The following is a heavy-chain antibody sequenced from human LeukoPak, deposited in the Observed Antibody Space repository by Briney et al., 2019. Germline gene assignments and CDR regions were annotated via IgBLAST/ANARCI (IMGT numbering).Heavy chain of an antibody. CDR3: ARDHGSSTNYYYYGMDV. D-gene: IGHD6-6*01. Sequence: PSETLPLTCTVSGGSISSYYWSWIRQPPGKGLEWIGYIYYSGSTNYNPSLKSRVTISVDTSKNQFSLKLSSVTAADTAVYYCARDHGSSTNYYYYGMDVWGQGTTVTVSS. V-gene: IGHV4-59*01. J-gene: IGHJ6*02. CDR1: GGSISSYY. CDR2: IYYSGST.